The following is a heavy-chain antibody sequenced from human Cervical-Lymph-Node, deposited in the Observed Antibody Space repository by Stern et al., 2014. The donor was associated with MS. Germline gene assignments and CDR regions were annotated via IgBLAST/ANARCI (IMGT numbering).Heavy chain of an antibody. CDR1: GFTFSSYT. V-gene: IGHV3-30-3*01. Sequence: VHLVESGGGVVQFGRSLRLSCVASGFTFSSYTMHWVRQAPGRGLEWVAMISYNETNKYYADSVKGRFTISRDNSKNTLYLQMDSLRAEDTAVYHCTRLAVAGFDYWGQGTLVIVSS. J-gene: IGHJ4*02. CDR2: ISYNETNK. CDR3: TRLAVAGFDY. D-gene: IGHD6-19*01.